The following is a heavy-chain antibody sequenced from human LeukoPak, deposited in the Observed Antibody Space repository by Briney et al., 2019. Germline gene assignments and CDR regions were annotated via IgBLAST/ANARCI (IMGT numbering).Heavy chain of an antibody. D-gene: IGHD2-2*01. CDR2: INHNGST. CDR1: GGSFSGYY. Sequence: SETLSLTCAVYGGSFSGYYWSWIRQPPGKGLEWIGEINHNGSTNYNPSLKSRVTISVDTSKNQFSLKLSSVTAADTAVYYCARGRDIVVVPAAMSFDYWGQGTLVTVSS. CDR3: ARGRDIVVVPAAMSFDY. J-gene: IGHJ4*02. V-gene: IGHV4-34*01.